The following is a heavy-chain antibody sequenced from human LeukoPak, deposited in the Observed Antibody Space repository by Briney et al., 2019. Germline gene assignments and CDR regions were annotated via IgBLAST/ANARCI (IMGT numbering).Heavy chain of an antibody. J-gene: IGHJ4*02. CDR1: GFTFSSYA. CDR3: ARVGGRSSIGGDY. Sequence: PGRSLRLSCAASGFTFSSYAMHWVRQAPGKGLEWVAVISYDGSNKYYADSVKGRFTISRDNSKNTLYLQMNSLRAEDTAVYYCARVGGRSSIGGDYWGQGTLVTVSS. V-gene: IGHV3-30-3*01. D-gene: IGHD3-10*01. CDR2: ISYDGSNK.